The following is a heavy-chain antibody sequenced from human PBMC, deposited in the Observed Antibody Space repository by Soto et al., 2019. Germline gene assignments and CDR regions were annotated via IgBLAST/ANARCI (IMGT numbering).Heavy chain of an antibody. Sequence: EVQLLESGGGLVQPGGSLRLSCAASGFTFSSYAMSWVRQAPGKGLEWVSAISGSGGSTYCADSVKGRFTISRDNSKNTLYLQMNSLRAEDTAVYYCARLGYCSGGSCYSVDYYYYMDVWGKGTTVTVSS. CDR3: ARLGYCSGGSCYSVDYYYYMDV. CDR1: GFTFSSYA. D-gene: IGHD2-15*01. V-gene: IGHV3-23*01. J-gene: IGHJ6*03. CDR2: ISGSGGST.